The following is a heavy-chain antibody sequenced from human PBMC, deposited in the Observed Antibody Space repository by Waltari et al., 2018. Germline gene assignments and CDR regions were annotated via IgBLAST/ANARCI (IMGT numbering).Heavy chain of an antibody. V-gene: IGHV3-23*01. J-gene: IGHJ4*02. CDR1: GFTFSNYA. D-gene: IGHD3-22*01. CDR2: LSSTGATT. CDR3: AKESDSTGYFDY. Sequence: EVQLLESGGGFLQPGGSLRLYCVDSGFTFSNYAMNWVRQAPGKGLEWVSLLSSTGATTYYADSVKARFTISRDNSKNTLYLEMHSLRVEDTAIYYCAKESDSTGYFDYWGQGTLVTVSS.